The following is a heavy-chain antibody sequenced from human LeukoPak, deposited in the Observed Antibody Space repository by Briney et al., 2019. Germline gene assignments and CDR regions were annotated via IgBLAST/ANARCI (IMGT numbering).Heavy chain of an antibody. CDR1: GFTFSSYG. D-gene: IGHD6-13*01. Sequence: GGSLRLSCAASGFTFSSYGMHWVRQAPGKGLEWVAFIRYDGSDKYYAESVKGRFTISRDNSKNTLYLQMNSLRAEDTAVYYCARDRGSSSWYYLDYWGQGTLVTVSS. J-gene: IGHJ4*02. CDR2: IRYDGSDK. V-gene: IGHV3-30*02. CDR3: ARDRGSSSWYYLDY.